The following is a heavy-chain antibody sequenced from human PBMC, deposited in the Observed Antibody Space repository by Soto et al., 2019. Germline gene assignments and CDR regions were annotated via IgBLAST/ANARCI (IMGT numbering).Heavy chain of an antibody. CDR3: ARDSSHGSSSDY. D-gene: IGHD6-6*01. CDR2: ISNDGDTI. J-gene: IGHJ4*02. V-gene: IGHV3-11*01. CDR1: GFTFSDYY. Sequence: QVQLVVSGGGLVKPGGSLRLSCAASGFTFSDYYMSWIRQAPGKGLEWVSYISNDGDTIYYADSVKGRFTISRDNAKSSLFLQMNDLGDEDTAVYYCARDSSHGSSSDYWGQGTLVTVSA.